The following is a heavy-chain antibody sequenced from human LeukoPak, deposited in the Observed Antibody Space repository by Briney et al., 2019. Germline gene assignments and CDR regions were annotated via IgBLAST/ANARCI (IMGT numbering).Heavy chain of an antibody. V-gene: IGHV4-4*07. CDR1: GGSISSYY. Sequence: PSETLSLTCTVSGGSISSYYWSWLRQPAGKGPEWIGRIYTSGSTNYNPSLKSRVTMSVDTSKNQFSLKLSSVTAADTAVYYCARDVSRVVVGSFDPWGQGTLVTVSS. CDR2: IYTSGST. CDR3: ARDVSRVVVGSFDP. D-gene: IGHD2-2*01. J-gene: IGHJ5*02.